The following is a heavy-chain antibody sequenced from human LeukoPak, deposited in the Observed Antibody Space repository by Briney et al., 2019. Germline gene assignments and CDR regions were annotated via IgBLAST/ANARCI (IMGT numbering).Heavy chain of an antibody. CDR3: ARGYWYRRAWVDY. Sequence: SETLSLTCAVYGGSFSGYYWSWIRQPPGKGLEWIGEINHSGSTNYNPSLKSRVTISVDTSKNQFSLKLSSVTAADTAVYYCARGYWYRRAWVDYWGQGTLVTVSS. CDR2: INHSGST. V-gene: IGHV4-34*01. CDR1: GGSFSGYY. D-gene: IGHD1-26*01. J-gene: IGHJ4*02.